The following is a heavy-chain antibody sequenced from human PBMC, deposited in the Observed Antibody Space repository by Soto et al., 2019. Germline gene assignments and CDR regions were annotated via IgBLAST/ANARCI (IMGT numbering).Heavy chain of an antibody. Sequence: GGSLRLSCAASRFTFSSYAMNWVRQAPGKGLEWVSAISGSGGSTYYADSVKGRFTIPRDNSKNTLYLQMNSLRAEDTAVYYCAKDRRDSSGYLSKPSPKAPMDVWGKGTTVTVSS. D-gene: IGHD6-19*01. CDR1: RFTFSSYA. CDR2: ISGSGGST. CDR3: AKDRRDSSGYLSKPSPKAPMDV. J-gene: IGHJ6*03. V-gene: IGHV3-23*01.